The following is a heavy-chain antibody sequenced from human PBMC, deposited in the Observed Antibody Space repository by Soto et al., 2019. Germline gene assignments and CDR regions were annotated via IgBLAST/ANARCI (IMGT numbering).Heavy chain of an antibody. CDR3: ARGQRFSDWFDP. V-gene: IGHV4-4*07. J-gene: IGHJ5*02. CDR1: GCSMTSYY. CDR2: VYSSGGT. Sequence: TLSLTCTVSGCSMTSYYWTWIRQPAGKGLEWIGRVYSSGGTHYNPSLKSRVTISLDTSKNQFSLRLLSVTDADTAVYFCARGQRFSDWFDPWGQGTLVTVSS. D-gene: IGHD3-3*01.